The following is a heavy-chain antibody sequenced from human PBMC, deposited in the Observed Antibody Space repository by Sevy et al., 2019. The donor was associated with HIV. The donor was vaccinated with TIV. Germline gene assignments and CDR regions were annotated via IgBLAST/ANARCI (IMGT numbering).Heavy chain of an antibody. D-gene: IGHD3-10*01. CDR1: GLIFSNYA. J-gene: IGHJ5*02. CDR3: AKDFYGSGSYYTTDR. CDR2: VSGTGDNT. Sequence: GGSLRLSCAASGLIFSNYAMNWFLQPPGKGLEWVSTVSGTGDNTYYAESVKGRFMIFRDNSKNTMYLQMNSLRADDTAVYYCAKDFYGSGSYYTTDRWGQGTLVTVSS. V-gene: IGHV3-23*01.